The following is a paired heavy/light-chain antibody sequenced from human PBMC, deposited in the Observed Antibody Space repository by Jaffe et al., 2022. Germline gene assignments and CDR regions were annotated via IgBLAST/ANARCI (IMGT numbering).Light chain of an antibody. CDR2: DAS. CDR1: QSVSSH. CDR3: QQRDNWPRALT. J-gene: IGKJ4*01. Sequence: EIVLTQSPVSLSLSPGERATLSCRASQSVSSHLAWYQQKPGQAPRLLIYDASNRATGIPARFSGSGSGTDFTLTISSLEPEDFALYYCQQRDNWPRALTFGGGTKVEIK. V-gene: IGKV3-11*01.
Heavy chain of an antibody. CDR3: ARESAYGSNSEVDN. D-gene: IGHD4-4*01. CDR2: IYHSGREWIGRIYHSGST. J-gene: IGHJ4*02. Sequence: QVQLQESGPGLVKPSETLSLTCAVSGYSISSGSFWAWIRQPPGKGLEWIGSIYHSGREWIGRIYHSGSTYYNPSLESRVTISVDTSKNQFSLKLSSVTAADTAVYFCARESAYGSNSEVDNWGQGTLVTVSS. CDR1: GYSISSGSF. V-gene: IGHV4-38-2*02.